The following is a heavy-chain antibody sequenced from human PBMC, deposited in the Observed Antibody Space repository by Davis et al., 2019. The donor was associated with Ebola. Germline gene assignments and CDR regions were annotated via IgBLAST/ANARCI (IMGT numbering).Heavy chain of an antibody. V-gene: IGHV3-48*03. CDR3: QLWFGRTKKFYYYYALDV. Sequence: GGSLRLSCAASGFTFSSYEMNWVRQAPGKGLEWVSYISSSGSTIYYADSVKGRFTISRDNAKNSLYLQMHSLRADDTAVYYCQLWFGRTKKFYYYYALDVWGQGTTVTVSS. CDR2: ISSSGSTI. CDR1: GFTFSSYE. D-gene: IGHD3-10*01. J-gene: IGHJ6*02.